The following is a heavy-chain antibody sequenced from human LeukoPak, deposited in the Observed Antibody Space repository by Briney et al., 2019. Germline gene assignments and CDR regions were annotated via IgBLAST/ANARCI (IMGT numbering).Heavy chain of an antibody. CDR1: GFTFSSYD. CDR3: ARSNTKAGYLFDY. CDR2: IGTAGDT. V-gene: IGHV3-13*01. Sequence: GGSLRLSCAASGFTFSSYDMHWVRQATGKGLEWVSAIGTAGDTYYPGSVKGRFTISRENAKNSLYLQMNSLRAGDTAVYYCARSNTKAGYLFDYWGQGTLVTVSS. D-gene: IGHD3-9*01. J-gene: IGHJ4*02.